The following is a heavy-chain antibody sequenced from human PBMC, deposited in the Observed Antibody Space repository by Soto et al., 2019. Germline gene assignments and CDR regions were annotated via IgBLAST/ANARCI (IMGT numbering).Heavy chain of an antibody. D-gene: IGHD5-18*01. V-gene: IGHV3-21*01. Sequence: GGSLRLSCAASGFTFSSYTMNWVRQAPGKGLEWVSSISTGSNYIYYADSVKGRFTISRDNAKNSLYLQMNSLRAEDTAVYYCARGRRDTEFDPWGPGTLVTVSS. CDR3: ARGRRDTEFDP. J-gene: IGHJ5*02. CDR2: ISTGSNYI. CDR1: GFTFSSYT.